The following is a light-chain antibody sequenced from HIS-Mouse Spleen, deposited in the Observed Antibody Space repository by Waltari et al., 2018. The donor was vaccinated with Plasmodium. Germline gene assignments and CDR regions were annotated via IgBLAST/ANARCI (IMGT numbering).Light chain of an antibody. CDR1: QDTSNY. J-gene: IGKJ3*01. CDR2: DAS. Sequence: DIQMTQSPSYLSASVGDRVTITCQASQDTSNYLNWYQQKPGKAPKLMIYDASNLETGVPSRFSGSGSGTDFTITISSLQPEEIATQYCLQYAKLPPLSTFGPGTKVNSK. V-gene: IGKV1-33*01. CDR3: LQYAKLPPLST.